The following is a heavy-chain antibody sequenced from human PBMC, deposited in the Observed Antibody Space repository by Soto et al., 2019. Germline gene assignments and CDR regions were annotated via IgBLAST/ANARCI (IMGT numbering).Heavy chain of an antibody. CDR2: IYYSGST. D-gene: IGHD3-10*01. Sequence: LSLTCTVSGGSISSYYWSWIRQPPGKGLEWIGYIYYSGSTNYNPSLKSRVTISVDTSKNQFSLKLSSVTAADTAVYYCARESRPWLGYFDYWGQGTLVTVSS. CDR3: ARESRPWLGYFDY. CDR1: GGSISSYY. J-gene: IGHJ4*02. V-gene: IGHV4-59*01.